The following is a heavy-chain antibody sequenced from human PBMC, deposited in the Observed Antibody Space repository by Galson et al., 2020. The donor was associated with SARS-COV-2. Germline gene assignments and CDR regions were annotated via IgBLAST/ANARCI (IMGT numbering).Heavy chain of an antibody. CDR2: IYYSGST. CDR3: ARLPADYDFWSGYDI. V-gene: IGHV4-39*07. CDR1: GGSISSSSYY. J-gene: IGHJ3*02. D-gene: IGHD3-3*01. Sequence: SETLSLTCTVSGGSISSSSYYWGWIRQPPGKGLEWIGSIYYSGSTYYNPSLKSRVTISVDTSKNQFSLKLSSVTAADTAVYYCARLPADYDFWSGYDIWGQGTMVTVSS.